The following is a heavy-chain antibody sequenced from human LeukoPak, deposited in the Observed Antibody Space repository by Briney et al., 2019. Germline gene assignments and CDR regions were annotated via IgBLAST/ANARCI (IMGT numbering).Heavy chain of an antibody. V-gene: IGHV3-74*01. D-gene: IGHD3-3*01. CDR2: INSDGSST. Sequence: PGGSLRLSCAASGFTFSSYWMHWVRQAPGKGLVWVSRINSDGSSTSYADSVKGRFTISRDNAKNTLYLQMNSLGAEDTAVYYCASGIFTIFGVVTLDHYGMDVWGQGTTVTVSS. CDR1: GFTFSSYW. J-gene: IGHJ6*02. CDR3: ASGIFTIFGVVTLDHYGMDV.